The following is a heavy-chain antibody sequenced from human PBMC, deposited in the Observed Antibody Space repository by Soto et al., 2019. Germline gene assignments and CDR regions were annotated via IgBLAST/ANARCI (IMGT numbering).Heavy chain of an antibody. Sequence: QVQLVQSGAEVKKPGSSVKVSCKASGGTFSSYTISWVRQAPGQGLEWMGRIIPILGIANYAQKFQGRVTITADKSTSTAYMELSSLRSEDTAVYYCARSSSANYYYYYMHVWGKGTTVTVSS. V-gene: IGHV1-69*02. D-gene: IGHD6-6*01. CDR3: ARSSSANYYYYYMHV. J-gene: IGHJ6*03. CDR2: IIPILGIA. CDR1: GGTFSSYT.